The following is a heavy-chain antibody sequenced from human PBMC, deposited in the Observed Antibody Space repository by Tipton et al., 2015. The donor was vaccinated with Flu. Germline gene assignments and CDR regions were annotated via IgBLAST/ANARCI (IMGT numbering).Heavy chain of an antibody. CDR1: GGSISHYY. CDR3: ARGWQWLADAFDY. Sequence: TLSLTCIVSGGSISHYYWSWIRQSPGKGLQWVGYIYYSGSTNYIPTLKSRATISGDASKSQLSLKRSSVTAADTAVYYCARGWQWLADAFDYWGQGTLVTVSS. D-gene: IGHD6-19*01. V-gene: IGHV4-59*08. CDR2: IYYSGST. J-gene: IGHJ4*02.